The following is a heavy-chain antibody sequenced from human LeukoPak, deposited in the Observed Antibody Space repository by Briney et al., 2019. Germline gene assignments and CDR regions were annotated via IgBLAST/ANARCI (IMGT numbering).Heavy chain of an antibody. J-gene: IGHJ3*02. V-gene: IGHV1-69*06. D-gene: IGHD3-10*01. CDR1: GGTFSSYA. Sequence: ASVKVSCKASGGTFSSYAISWVRQATGQGLEWKVGIIPIFGTANYAQRFQGRVTITADKSTSTACMELSSLRSDHTAVYYCARLLWFGESGFDAFDMWGQGTMVTVSS. CDR3: ARLLWFGESGFDAFDM. CDR2: IIPIFGTA.